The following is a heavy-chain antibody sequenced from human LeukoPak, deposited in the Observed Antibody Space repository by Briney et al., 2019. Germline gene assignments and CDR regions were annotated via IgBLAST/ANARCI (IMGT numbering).Heavy chain of an antibody. D-gene: IGHD6-13*01. CDR1: GGSISSYY. Sequence: PSETLSLTCTVSGGSISSYYGSWIRQPPGKGLEWIGYIYYSGSTNYNPSLKSRVTISVDTSKNQFSLKLSSVTAADTAVYYCARSGVAGYSSSCSELTWGQGTKVTVSS. CDR2: IYYSGST. V-gene: IGHV4-59*08. CDR3: ARSGVAGYSSSCSELT. J-gene: IGHJ3*01.